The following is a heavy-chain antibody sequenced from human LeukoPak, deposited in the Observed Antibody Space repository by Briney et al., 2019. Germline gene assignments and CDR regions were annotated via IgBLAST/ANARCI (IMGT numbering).Heavy chain of an antibody. CDR2: IIPIFGTA. CDR3: ARLEARVTAVDDAFDI. D-gene: IGHD1-14*01. V-gene: IGHV1-69*06. Sequence: GASVRVSCKASGGTFSSYAISWVRQAPGQGLEWMGGIIPIFGTANYAQKFQGRVTITADKSTSTAYMELSSLRSEDTAVYYCARLEARVTAVDDAFDIWGQGTMVTVSS. CDR1: GGTFSSYA. J-gene: IGHJ3*02.